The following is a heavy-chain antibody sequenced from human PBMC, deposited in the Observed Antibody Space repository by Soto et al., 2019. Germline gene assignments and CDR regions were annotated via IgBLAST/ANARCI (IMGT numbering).Heavy chain of an antibody. CDR2: IYPGDSDT. Sequence: PGESLKISCKGSGDSFTSYWIGWVRQMPGKGLEWMGIIYPGDSDTRYSPSFQGQVTISADKSISTAYLQWSSLKASDTAMYYCARHNGYSSSWYSPGYYYGMDVWGQGTTVTVSS. CDR3: ARHNGYSSSWYSPGYYYGMDV. J-gene: IGHJ6*02. V-gene: IGHV5-51*01. CDR1: GDSFTSYW. D-gene: IGHD6-13*01.